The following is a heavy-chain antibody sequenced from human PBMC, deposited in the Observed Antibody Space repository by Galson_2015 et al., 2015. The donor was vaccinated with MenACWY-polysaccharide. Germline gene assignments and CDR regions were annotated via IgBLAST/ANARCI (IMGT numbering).Heavy chain of an antibody. J-gene: IGHJ6*02. D-gene: IGHD2/OR15-2a*01. CDR2: ISYDGSNK. CDR1: GFTFSSYA. V-gene: IGHV3-30-3*01. Sequence: SLRLSCAASGFTFSSYAIHWVRQAPGKGLEWVAIISYDGSNKYYADSVKGQFTISRDNSKNTMYLQMNSLKSDDTAVYYCARTYCSRTTCYGMDFWGQVTTVTVSS. CDR3: ARTYCSRTTCYGMDF.